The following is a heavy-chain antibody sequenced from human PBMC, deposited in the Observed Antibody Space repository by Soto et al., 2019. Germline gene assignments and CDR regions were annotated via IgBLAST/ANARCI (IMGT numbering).Heavy chain of an antibody. CDR2: IILPFGTA. J-gene: IGHJ4*02. D-gene: IGHD1-26*01. CDR1: GGTFSNYA. Sequence: GASVKVSCKASGGTFSNYAISWERQAPGQGLEWMGGIILPFGTANYAQKFQGRVTITRDTSASTAYMELSSLRSEDTAVYYCASKWDLTDWGQGTLVTVSS. CDR3: ASKWDLTD. V-gene: IGHV1-69*05.